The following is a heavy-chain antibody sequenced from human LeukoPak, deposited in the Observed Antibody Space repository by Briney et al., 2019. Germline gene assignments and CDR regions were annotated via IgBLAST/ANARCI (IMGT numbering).Heavy chain of an antibody. CDR3: AKDSKAVPAATDLYYYYMDV. D-gene: IGHD2-2*01. CDR1: GFTFSSYG. Sequence: PGGSLGLSCAASGFTFSSYGMHWVRQAPGKGLEWVAFIRYDGSNKYYADSVKGRFTISRDNSKNTLYLQMNSLRAEDTAVYYCAKDSKAVPAATDLYYYYMDVWGKGTTVTVSS. J-gene: IGHJ6*03. V-gene: IGHV3-30*02. CDR2: IRYDGSNK.